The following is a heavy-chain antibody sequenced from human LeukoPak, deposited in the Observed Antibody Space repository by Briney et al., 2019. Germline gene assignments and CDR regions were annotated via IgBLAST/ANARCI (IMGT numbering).Heavy chain of an antibody. V-gene: IGHV1-18*01. CDR3: ARDPRRWEPLGQMRYFQH. CDR2: ISAYNGNT. J-gene: IGHJ1*01. Sequence: ASVKVSCKASGYTFTSYGISWVRQAPGQGLEWMGWISAYNGNTNYAQKLQGRVTMTTDTSTSTAYMELRSLRSDDTAVYYCARDPRRWEPLGQMRYFQHWGQGTLVTVSS. CDR1: GYTFTSYG. D-gene: IGHD1-26*01.